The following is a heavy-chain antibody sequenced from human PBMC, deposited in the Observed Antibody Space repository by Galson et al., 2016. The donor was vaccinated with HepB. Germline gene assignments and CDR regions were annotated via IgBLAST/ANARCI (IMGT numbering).Heavy chain of an antibody. D-gene: IGHD3-16*02. CDR3: ARDSDHYDYVWGSYRHDWFFDL. J-gene: IGHJ2*01. Sequence: LRLSCAASGFTFSNYWMSWVRQAPGKGLEWVANIKQDGSEKYYVDSVRGRFTISRDNAKNSLYLQMNSLRAEDTAVYYCARDSDHYDYVWGSYRHDWFFDLWGRGTLVTVSS. CDR2: IKQDGSEK. V-gene: IGHV3-7*01. CDR1: GFTFSNYW.